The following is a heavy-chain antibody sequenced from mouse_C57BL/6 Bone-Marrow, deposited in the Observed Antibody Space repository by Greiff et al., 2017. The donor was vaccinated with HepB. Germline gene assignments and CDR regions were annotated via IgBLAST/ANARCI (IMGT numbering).Heavy chain of an antibody. J-gene: IGHJ2*01. CDR3: ARSRDDGYYLDY. CDR2: INPGSGGT. V-gene: IGHV1-54*01. D-gene: IGHD2-3*01. CDR1: GYAFTNYL. Sequence: VQLQQSGAELVRPGTSVKVSCKASGYAFTNYLIEWVKQRPGQGLEWIGVINPGSGGTNYNEKFKGKATLTADKSSSTAYMQLSSLTSEDSAVYFYARSRDDGYYLDYWGQGTTLTVSS.